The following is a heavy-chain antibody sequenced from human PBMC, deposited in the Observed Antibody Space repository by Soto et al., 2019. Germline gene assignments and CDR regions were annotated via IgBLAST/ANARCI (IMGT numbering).Heavy chain of an antibody. V-gene: IGHV1-8*01. D-gene: IGHD3-10*01. J-gene: IGHJ6*03. CDR1: GYTFTSYD. CDR3: ARGVTMVRGVHYYYYMDV. CDR2: MNPNSGNT. Sequence: GASVKVSCKASGYTFTSYDINWVRQATGQGLEWMGWMNPNSGNTGYAQKFQGRVTMTRNTSISTAYMELSSLRSEDTAVYYCARGVTMVRGVHYYYYMDVWGKGTTVTVS.